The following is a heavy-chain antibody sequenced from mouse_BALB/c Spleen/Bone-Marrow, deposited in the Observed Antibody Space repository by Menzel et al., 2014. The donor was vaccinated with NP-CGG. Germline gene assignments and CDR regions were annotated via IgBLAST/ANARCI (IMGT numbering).Heavy chain of an antibody. CDR1: GFAFSSYD. D-gene: IGHD1-1*01. CDR3: AREVLRDYFDY. Sequence: DVHLVASGGGLVKPGGSLKLSCAASGFAFSSYDMSWVRQTPEKRLEWVAYISSGGGSTYYPDTVKGRFTISRDNAKNTLYLQMSSLKSEDTAMYYCAREVLRDYFDYWGQGTTLTVSS. J-gene: IGHJ2*01. V-gene: IGHV5-12-1*01. CDR2: ISSGGGST.